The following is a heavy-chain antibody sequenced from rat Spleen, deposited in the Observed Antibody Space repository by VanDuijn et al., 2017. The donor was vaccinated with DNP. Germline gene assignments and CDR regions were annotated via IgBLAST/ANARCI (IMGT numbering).Heavy chain of an antibody. V-gene: IGHV2-72*01. CDR3: ARLLLTTEGRFDY. J-gene: IGHJ2*01. CDR2: IWAGGST. Sequence: QVQLKESGPGLMQPSETLSLTCTVSGFSLTSNGVGWVRQPLGKGLVWMGTIWAGGSTNYNSAVQSRLSISRDTSKSQVFLKMNCLQPEDTGTYDCARLLLTTEGRFDYWGQGVMVTVSS. D-gene: IGHD1-11*01. CDR1: GFSLTSNG.